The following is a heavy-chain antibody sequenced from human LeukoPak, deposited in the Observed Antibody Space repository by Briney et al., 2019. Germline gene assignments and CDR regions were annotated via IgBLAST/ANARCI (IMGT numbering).Heavy chain of an antibody. CDR3: ARAGNIVVAVAAKGRYNWFDP. V-gene: IGHV1-69*13. J-gene: IGHJ5*02. D-gene: IGHD2-15*01. Sequence: SVKVSCKASGGTFSSYAISWVRQAPGQGLEWMGGIIPTIGTANYAQKFQGRVTITADESTSTAYMELSSLRSEDTAVYYCARAGNIVVAVAAKGRYNWFDPWGQGTLVTVSS. CDR2: IIPTIGTA. CDR1: GGTFSSYA.